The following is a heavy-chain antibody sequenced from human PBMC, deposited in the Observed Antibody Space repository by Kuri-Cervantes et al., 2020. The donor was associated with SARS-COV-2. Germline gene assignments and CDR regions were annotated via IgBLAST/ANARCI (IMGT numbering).Heavy chain of an antibody. CDR2: IWYDGSNK. Sequence: GESLKISCTASGFTFGDYAMSWFRQAPGKGLEWVAVIWYDGSNKYYADSVKGRFTISRDNSKNTLHLQMNTLKTEDTAMFYCARDASYSGSYGSFQHWGQGTLVTVSS. CDR3: ARDASYSGSYGSFQH. V-gene: IGHV3-30*04. J-gene: IGHJ1*01. CDR1: GFTFGDYA. D-gene: IGHD1-26*01.